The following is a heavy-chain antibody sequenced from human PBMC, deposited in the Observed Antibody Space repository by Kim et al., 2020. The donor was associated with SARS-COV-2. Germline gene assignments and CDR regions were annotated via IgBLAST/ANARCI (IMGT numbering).Heavy chain of an antibody. D-gene: IGHD3-10*01. J-gene: IGHJ6*01. Sequence: GGSLRLSCAASGFTFGAYAMHWVRQAPGKGLEWVSGITWNSATIGYADSVKGRFTISRDNAKNSLFLQMNSLRAEDTALYYCTKDLYGSGSYYYFYGMDV. CDR3: TKDLYGSGSYYYFYGMDV. CDR1: GFTFGAYA. V-gene: IGHV3-9*01. CDR2: ITWNSATI.